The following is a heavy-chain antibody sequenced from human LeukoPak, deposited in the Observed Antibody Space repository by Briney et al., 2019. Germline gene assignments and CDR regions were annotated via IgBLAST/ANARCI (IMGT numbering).Heavy chain of an antibody. Sequence: ASVKVSCKASGGTFSSYAISWVRQAPGQGLEWMGRIIPIFGTANYAQKVQGRVTITTDESTSTAYMELSSLRSEDTAVYYCARDEGIAVAGLWGQGTLVTVSS. D-gene: IGHD6-19*01. J-gene: IGHJ4*02. CDR2: IIPIFGTA. CDR1: GGTFSSYA. CDR3: ARDEGIAVAGL. V-gene: IGHV1-69*05.